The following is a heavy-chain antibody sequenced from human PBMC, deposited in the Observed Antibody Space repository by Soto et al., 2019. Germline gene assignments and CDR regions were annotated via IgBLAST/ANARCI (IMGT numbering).Heavy chain of an antibody. V-gene: IGHV4-59*08. CDR2: IYYSGST. J-gene: IGHJ3*02. CDR1: GGSISSYY. Sequence: SETLSLTCTVSGGSISSYYWSWIRQPPGKGLKWIWYIYYSGSTNYNPSLKSRVTISVDTSKNQFSLKLSSVTAADTAVYYCARRDRYCSGGSCFPGAFDIWGQGTMVTVSS. D-gene: IGHD2-15*01. CDR3: ARRDRYCSGGSCFPGAFDI.